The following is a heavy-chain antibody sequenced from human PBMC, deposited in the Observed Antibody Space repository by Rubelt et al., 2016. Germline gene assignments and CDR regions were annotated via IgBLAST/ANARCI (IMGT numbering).Heavy chain of an antibody. CDR3: ATGGDFGVVIPNWFDP. Sequence: QVQLVQSGAEVKKPGASVKVSCKASGYTFTSYAMHWVRQAPGQRLEWMGWINAGNGNTKYSQKFQGRVTITRDTSASTAYMELSSLRSEDTAVYYCATGGDFGVVIPNWFDPWGQGTLVTVSS. CDR2: INAGNGNT. V-gene: IGHV1-3*01. J-gene: IGHJ5*02. D-gene: IGHD3-3*01. CDR1: GYTFTSYA.